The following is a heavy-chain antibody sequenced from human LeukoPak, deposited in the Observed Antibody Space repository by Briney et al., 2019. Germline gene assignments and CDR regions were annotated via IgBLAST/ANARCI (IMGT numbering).Heavy chain of an antibody. Sequence: SETLSLTCTVSGGSISSSSYYWGWIRQPPGKGLEWIGSIYYSGSTYYNPSLKSRVTISVDASKNQFSLKLSSVTAADTAVYYCASPPYYVWGSYRLNAFDIWGQGTMVTVSS. CDR2: IYYSGST. CDR1: GGSISSSSYY. D-gene: IGHD3-16*02. CDR3: ASPPYYVWGSYRLNAFDI. V-gene: IGHV4-39*01. J-gene: IGHJ3*02.